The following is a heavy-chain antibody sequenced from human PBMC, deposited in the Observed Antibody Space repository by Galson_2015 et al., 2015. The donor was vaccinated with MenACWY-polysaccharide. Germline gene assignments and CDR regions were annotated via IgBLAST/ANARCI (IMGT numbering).Heavy chain of an antibody. CDR2: ISADGSNK. J-gene: IGHJ4*02. Sequence: SLRLSCAASVFTFRSHAMHWVRQAPGKGLEWVAVISADGSNKYYADSVKGRFTISRDNSENRLSLQVNSLRAEDTAVYYCASGGYSGSGANLYYFDFWGQGTLVTVSS. CDR3: ASGGYSGSGANLYYFDF. CDR1: VFTFRSHA. V-gene: IGHV3-30-3*01. D-gene: IGHD3-10*01.